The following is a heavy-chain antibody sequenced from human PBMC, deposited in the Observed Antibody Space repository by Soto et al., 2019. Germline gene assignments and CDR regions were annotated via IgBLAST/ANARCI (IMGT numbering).Heavy chain of an antibody. CDR2: IKSKTDGGTT. D-gene: IGHD3-22*01. Sequence: EVQLVESGGGLVKPGGSLRLSCAASGFTFSNAWMSWVRQAPGKGLEWVGRIKSKTDGGTTDYAAPVKGRFTISRVDSQITLYLQMNSLKSLDADVYYCSPHITTYYYDRRGNYPGSYFDYWGQGTLVTVSS. CDR1: GFTFSNAW. CDR3: SPHITTYYYDRRGNYPGSYFDY. J-gene: IGHJ4*02. V-gene: IGHV3-15*05.